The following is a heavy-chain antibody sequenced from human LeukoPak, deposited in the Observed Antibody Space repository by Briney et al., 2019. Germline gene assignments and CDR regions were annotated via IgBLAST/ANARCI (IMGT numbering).Heavy chain of an antibody. V-gene: IGHV7-4-1*02. J-gene: IGHJ3*02. CDR2: INTNTRTP. CDR3: ARGGFDTRWACDI. D-gene: IGHD3-9*01. CDR1: GYSFTKYA. Sequence: ASVKVSCKASGYSFTKYAMNWVRQAPGQGLEWMGWINTNTRTPTYAQGFIGRVVFSLDTSVSTAYLQISSLKAEGTAIYYCARGGFDTRWACDIWGQGTMVTVSP.